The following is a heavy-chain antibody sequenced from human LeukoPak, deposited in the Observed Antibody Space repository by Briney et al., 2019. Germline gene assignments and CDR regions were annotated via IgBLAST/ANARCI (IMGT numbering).Heavy chain of an antibody. J-gene: IGHJ4*02. CDR3: ARDRDYYDSSGYHDY. CDR1: GFTFSRYG. Sequence: GGSLRLSCAASGFTFSRYGMHWVRQAPGKGLEWVAVIWYDGSNKYYADSVKGRFTISRDNSKNTLYLQMNSLRAEDTAVYYCARDRDYYDSSGYHDYWGQGTLVTVSS. D-gene: IGHD3-22*01. CDR2: IWYDGSNK. V-gene: IGHV3-33*01.